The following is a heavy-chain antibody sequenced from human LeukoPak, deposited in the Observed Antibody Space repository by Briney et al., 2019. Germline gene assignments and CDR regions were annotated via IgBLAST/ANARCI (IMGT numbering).Heavy chain of an antibody. D-gene: IGHD1-26*01. CDR3: TRDSGIYYAYSDY. V-gene: IGHV3-30*04. Sequence: GGSLRLSCAASGFTFSNYAMHWVRQAPGKGLEWVALISYDGSNEYYADSVKGRFTISRDNSKNTLYLQMNSLRVEDTAVYYCTRDSGIYYAYSDYWGQGTLVTVSS. J-gene: IGHJ4*02. CDR2: ISYDGSNE. CDR1: GFTFSNYA.